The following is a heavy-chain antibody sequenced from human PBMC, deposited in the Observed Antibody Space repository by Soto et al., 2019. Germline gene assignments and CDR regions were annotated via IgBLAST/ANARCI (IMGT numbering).Heavy chain of an antibody. CDR3: ARDTGDGTFDF. Sequence: QVHLVQSGAEVRKPGAPVKVSCKASGYTFSSYAMHWVRQAPGQRLEWMGWINAGYGNTKSSQKFQDRVTISRDTSANTAYMELTSLRSEDTAVYYCARDTGDGTFDFWGQGTLVTVSS. D-gene: IGHD7-27*01. CDR1: GYTFSSYA. J-gene: IGHJ4*02. V-gene: IGHV1-3*01. CDR2: INAGYGNT.